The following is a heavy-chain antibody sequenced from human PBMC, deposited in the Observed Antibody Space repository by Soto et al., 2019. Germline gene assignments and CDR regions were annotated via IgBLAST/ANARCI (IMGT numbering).Heavy chain of an antibody. CDR2: INANSGGT. D-gene: IGHD2-2*01. Sequence: GASVKVSCKAYGYTFTGYCIHWVRQAPGQGLEGMGWINANSGGTYYAQKFQGWVTMTRDTSITTAYMELSRLRSDDTAVYFCARENCITTSCYPTGYYYYGMDVWGQGTTVTVSS. CDR1: GYTFTGYC. V-gene: IGHV1-2*04. J-gene: IGHJ6*02. CDR3: ARENCITTSCYPTGYYYYGMDV.